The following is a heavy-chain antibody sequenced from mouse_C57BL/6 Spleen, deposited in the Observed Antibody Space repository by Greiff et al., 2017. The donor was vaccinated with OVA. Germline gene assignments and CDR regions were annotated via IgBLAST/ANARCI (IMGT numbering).Heavy chain of an antibody. V-gene: IGHV1-9*01. Sequence: VQLVESGAELMKPGASVKLSCKATGYTFTGYWIEWVKQRPGHGLEWIGEILPGSGSTNSNEKFKGKATFTADTSSNTAYMQLSSLTTEDSAIYYCARPYGNYDWYFDVWGTGTTVTVSS. J-gene: IGHJ1*03. CDR3: ARPYGNYDWYFDV. CDR2: ILPGSGST. CDR1: GYTFTGYW. D-gene: IGHD2-1*01.